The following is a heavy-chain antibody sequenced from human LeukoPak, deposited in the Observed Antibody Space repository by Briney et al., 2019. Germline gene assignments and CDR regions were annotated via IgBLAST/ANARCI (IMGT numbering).Heavy chain of an antibody. V-gene: IGHV3-53*01. CDR2: IYSGGST. CDR1: GFTVSSNY. J-gene: IGHJ4*02. Sequence: GGSLRLSCAASGFTVSSNYMSWVRQAPGKGLEWVSVIYSGGSTYYADSVKGRFTISRDNSKNTLYLQMYSLRAEDTAVYYCARVRGDYPYYFDYWGQGTLVTVSS. CDR3: ARVRGDYPYYFDY. D-gene: IGHD4-17*01.